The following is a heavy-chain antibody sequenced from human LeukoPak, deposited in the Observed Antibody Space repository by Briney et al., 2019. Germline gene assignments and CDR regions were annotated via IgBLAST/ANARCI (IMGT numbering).Heavy chain of an antibody. V-gene: IGHV4-39*01. CDR2: IYYSGCT. CDR3: ARHVPAASYCYSGMAV. D-gene: IGHD2-2*01. Sequence: MASETLSLTCTVSGGSISSSSYYWGWVRQPPGKGLEWIGSIYYSGCTYYNPSLKSRVPISVATSTNQFSLKLSSVTAPDTAVYYCARHVPAASYCYSGMAVWGQGTTVTVSS. CDR1: GGSISSSSYY. J-gene: IGHJ6*02.